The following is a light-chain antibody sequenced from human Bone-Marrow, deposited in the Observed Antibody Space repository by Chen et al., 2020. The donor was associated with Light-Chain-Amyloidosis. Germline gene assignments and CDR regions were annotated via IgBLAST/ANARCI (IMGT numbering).Light chain of an antibody. CDR3: HQYYSIPLT. Sequence: DIVMTQSPDSLAVSLGERATINCKSSQNVLYSSRNKEYLAWSQQKPGQPPKLLIYWASTRESGVPDRFSGSGSGTDFTLTISSLQAEDVAVYYCHQYYSIPLTFGAGTKVEIK. J-gene: IGKJ4*01. V-gene: IGKV4-1*01. CDR1: QNVLYSSRNKEY. CDR2: WAS.